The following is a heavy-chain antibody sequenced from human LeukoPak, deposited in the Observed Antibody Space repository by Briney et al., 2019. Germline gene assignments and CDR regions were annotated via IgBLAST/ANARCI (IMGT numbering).Heavy chain of an antibody. D-gene: IGHD5-24*01. V-gene: IGHV3-21*01. Sequence: SGPSLRPSRAASGFTFSSYSMNWVRHPPGKGLEWVSSISSSSSYIYYADSVKGRFTISRDNAKNSLYLQMNRLRAEDTAVYYCARDRDGYNAFDYWGQGTLVTVSS. CDR1: GFTFSSYS. CDR2: ISSSSSYI. J-gene: IGHJ4*02. CDR3: ARDRDGYNAFDY.